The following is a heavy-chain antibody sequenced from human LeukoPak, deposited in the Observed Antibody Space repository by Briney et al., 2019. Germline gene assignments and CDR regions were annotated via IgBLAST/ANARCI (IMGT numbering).Heavy chain of an antibody. Sequence: SETLSLTCAVYGGSFSGYYWSWIRQPPGKGLEWIGEINHSGSTNYNPSLKSRVTISVDTSKNQFSLKLNSVTATDTAVYYCARGAKGYKPIYYFDYWGQGTLVTVSS. D-gene: IGHD5-24*01. CDR3: ARGAKGYKPIYYFDY. V-gene: IGHV4-34*01. CDR2: INHSGST. CDR1: GGSFSGYY. J-gene: IGHJ4*02.